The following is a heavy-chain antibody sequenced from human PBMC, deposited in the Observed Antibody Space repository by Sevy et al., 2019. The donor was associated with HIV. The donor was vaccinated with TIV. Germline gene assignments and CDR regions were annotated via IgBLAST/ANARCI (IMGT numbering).Heavy chain of an antibody. CDR2: IAYDGSNK. Sequence: GESLKISCTASGFVFSSYAMHWVRQAPGKGLEWVAFIAYDGSNKNYVDSVKGRFTLSRDNSKNTLYLQMNSLGAEDTAVYYCARPRFLEWLSSAAFDIWGQGTMVTVSS. CDR1: GFVFSSYA. V-gene: IGHV3-30*04. D-gene: IGHD3-3*01. CDR3: ARPRFLEWLSSAAFDI. J-gene: IGHJ3*02.